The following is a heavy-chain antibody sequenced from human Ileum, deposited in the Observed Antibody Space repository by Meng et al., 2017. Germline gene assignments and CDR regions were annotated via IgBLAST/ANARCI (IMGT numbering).Heavy chain of an antibody. V-gene: IGHV4-34*01. J-gene: IGHJ4*02. CDR3: VRGPARETHDFDY. Sequence: QVQPKQEGAGLLKPSETLAPTCAAFGWSLKAYNLGWVRQAPGKGREWIGQIHNSGRTNYKSSLERRVTISVDTSKSQFSLKLTSVTAADTAMYYCVRGPARETHDFDYWGQGALVTVSS. D-gene: IGHD1-26*01. CDR2: IHNSGRT. CDR1: GWSLKAYN.